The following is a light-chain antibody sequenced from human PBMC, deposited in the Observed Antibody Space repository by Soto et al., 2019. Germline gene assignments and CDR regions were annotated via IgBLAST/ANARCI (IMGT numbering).Light chain of an antibody. CDR1: QGIGDT. Sequence: EVVMRPSPATLSVSPGAGATLSCRASQGIGDTLAWYQHKPGQTPRLLIYDTSTRATGVPTRFSGSRSGAEFTLTINSLQSEDFAVYCCQPYNNWPLTFGGGTKVDIK. J-gene: IGKJ4*01. CDR3: QPYNNWPLT. CDR2: DTS. V-gene: IGKV3-15*01.